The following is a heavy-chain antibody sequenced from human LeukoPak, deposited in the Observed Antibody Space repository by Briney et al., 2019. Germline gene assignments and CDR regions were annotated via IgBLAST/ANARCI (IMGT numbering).Heavy chain of an antibody. Sequence: SETLSLTCTVSGGSISCYYWIWIRQPPGKGLEWIGYIYSSGSTNDNPSLKIRVTMSVDTSKNQFSLKLSSVTAADTAVYYCTRTQDVTAIDYWGQGILVTVSS. CDR1: GGSISCYY. CDR2: IYSSGST. V-gene: IGHV4-59*01. CDR3: TRTQDVTAIDY. J-gene: IGHJ4*02. D-gene: IGHD2-21*02.